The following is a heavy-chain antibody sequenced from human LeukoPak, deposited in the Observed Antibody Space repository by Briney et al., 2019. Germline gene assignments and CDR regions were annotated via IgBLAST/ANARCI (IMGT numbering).Heavy chain of an antibody. V-gene: IGHV1-69*13. CDR2: IIPIFGTA. Sequence: SVKVSCKASGYTFTSYYMHWVRQAPGQGLEWMGGIIPIFGTANYAQKFQGRVTITADESTSTAYMELSSLRSEDTAVYYCARPDIVVVPAAIGYYGMDVWGQGTTVTVSS. D-gene: IGHD2-2*01. CDR3: ARPDIVVVPAAIGYYGMDV. J-gene: IGHJ6*02. CDR1: GYTFTSYY.